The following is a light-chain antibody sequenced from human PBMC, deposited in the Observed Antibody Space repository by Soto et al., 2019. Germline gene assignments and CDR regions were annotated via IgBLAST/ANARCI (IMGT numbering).Light chain of an antibody. V-gene: IGKV3-15*01. J-gene: IGKJ1*01. CDR2: GAS. CDR1: QSVSSN. Sequence: EIVMTQSPATLSVSPEERATLSCRASQSVSSNLAWYQQKPGQAPRLLIYGASTRAPGFPARFSGSGSGTEFTLTISSLQSEDFAVYYCQQYNNWPLWTFGQGTKVEIK. CDR3: QQYNNWPLWT.